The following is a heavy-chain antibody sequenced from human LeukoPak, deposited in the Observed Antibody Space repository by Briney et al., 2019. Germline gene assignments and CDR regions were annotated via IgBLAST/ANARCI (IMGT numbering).Heavy chain of an antibody. CDR1: GASISSYY. D-gene: IGHD4-23*01. V-gene: IGHV4-59*01. CDR2: LYNTRNT. CDR3: AREKNGNEPFDY. Sequence: SETLSLTCTVSGASISSYYWSWIRQPPGKGLEWIGYLYNTRNTYYNPSLKSRVTISVDTSKNQFSLKVSSVTAADTAVYYCAREKNGNEPFDYWGQGTLVTVSS. J-gene: IGHJ4*02.